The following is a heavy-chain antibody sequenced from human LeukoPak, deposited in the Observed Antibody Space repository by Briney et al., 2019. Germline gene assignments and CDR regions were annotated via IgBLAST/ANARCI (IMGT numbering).Heavy chain of an antibody. CDR1: GFTFSNYA. Sequence: PGGSLRLSCAASGFTFSNYAMHWVRQAPGKGLEWVAFISYDGSNKYYVDSVKGRFTISRDNSKNTLYLQMNSLRTEDTAMYFCTRAPRRVVAAVVELDYWGQGTLVSVSS. CDR3: TRAPRRVVAAVVELDY. V-gene: IGHV3-30-3*01. CDR2: ISYDGSNK. D-gene: IGHD2-15*01. J-gene: IGHJ4*02.